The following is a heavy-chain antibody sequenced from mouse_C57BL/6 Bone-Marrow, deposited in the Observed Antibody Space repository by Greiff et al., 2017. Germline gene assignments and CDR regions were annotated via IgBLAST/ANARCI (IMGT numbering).Heavy chain of an antibody. J-gene: IGHJ2*01. CDR3: ARIRLLPLYFDY. D-gene: IGHD1-1*01. Sequence: QVQLQQSGPGILQPSQTLSLTCSFSGFSLSTFGMGVGWIRQPSGKGLEWLAHIWWDDDKYYNPALKRRLTLTEDTSKNQVFLKSANVDTADTATYYCARIRLLPLYFDYWGQGTTLTVSS. V-gene: IGHV8-8*01. CDR2: IWWDDDK. CDR1: GFSLSTFGMG.